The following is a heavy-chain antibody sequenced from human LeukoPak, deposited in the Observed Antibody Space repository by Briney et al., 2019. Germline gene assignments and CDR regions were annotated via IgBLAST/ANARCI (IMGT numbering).Heavy chain of an antibody. D-gene: IGHD2-21*02. CDR3: AGTLAYCGGDCSDFDY. J-gene: IGHJ4*02. CDR1: GGTFSSYA. CDR2: IIPIFGTA. Sequence: SVKVSCKASGGTFSSYAISWVRQAPGQGLEWMGRIIPIFGTANYAQKFQGRVTITTDESTSTAYMELSSLRSEDTAVYYCAGTLAYCGGDCSDFDYWGQGTLVTVPS. V-gene: IGHV1-69*05.